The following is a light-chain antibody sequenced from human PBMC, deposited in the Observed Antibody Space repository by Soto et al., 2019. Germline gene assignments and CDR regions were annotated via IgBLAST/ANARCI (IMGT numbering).Light chain of an antibody. J-gene: IGKJ4*01. CDR2: GTS. CDR1: QSVSSTY. Sequence: EIVLTQSPATLSLSPGERATLSCRASQSVSSTYLAWYQQKSGQAPRLLIYGTSNRATGIPDRFSGSGSGPDFTLTISRLEPEDFAVYYCQQYGISFGGGTKVDIK. CDR3: QQYGIS. V-gene: IGKV3-20*01.